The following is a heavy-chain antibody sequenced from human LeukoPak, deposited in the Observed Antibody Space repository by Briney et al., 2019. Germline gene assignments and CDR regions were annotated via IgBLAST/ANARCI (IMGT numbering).Heavy chain of an antibody. CDR2: ISDSGTT. J-gene: IGHJ4*02. Sequence: SETLSLTCTVSGAPIRTYYWDWIRQAPGKGLEWIGCISDSGTTYYNPSLKSRVTISLDTSKNHFSLNLTSVTAADTAVYFCTKGYYEPFDYWGQGMMVTVSS. CDR3: TKGYYEPFDY. V-gene: IGHV4-59*01. D-gene: IGHD3-22*01. CDR1: GAPIRTYY.